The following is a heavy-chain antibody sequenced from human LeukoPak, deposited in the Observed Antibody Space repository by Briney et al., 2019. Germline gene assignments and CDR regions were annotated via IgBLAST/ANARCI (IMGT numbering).Heavy chain of an antibody. V-gene: IGHV1-18*01. D-gene: IGHD3-22*01. J-gene: IGHJ4*02. CDR2: ISAYNGNT. CDR1: GYTFTSYG. Sequence: ASVKVSCKASGYTFTSYGISWVRQAPGQGLEWMGWISAYNGNTNYAQKLQGRVTMTTDTSTSTAYMELRSLRSDDTAVYYCARVAKRSGMDHYDSSGPADYWGQGTLVTVSS. CDR3: ARVAKRSGMDHYDSSGPADY.